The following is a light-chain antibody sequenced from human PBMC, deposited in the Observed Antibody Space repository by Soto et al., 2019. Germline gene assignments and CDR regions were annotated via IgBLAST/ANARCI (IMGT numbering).Light chain of an antibody. J-gene: IGLJ3*02. Sequence: QSVLTQPPSASGPPGQRVTMSCSGSNSNIGTNPVFWYQQLPGTAPKLLIYRNEQRPSGVPDRFSGSKSITSASLVISGLRSEDEADYYCAVWDGSLSTWMFGGGTKLTVL. CDR2: RNE. CDR1: NSNIGTNP. V-gene: IGLV1-47*01. CDR3: AVWDGSLSTWM.